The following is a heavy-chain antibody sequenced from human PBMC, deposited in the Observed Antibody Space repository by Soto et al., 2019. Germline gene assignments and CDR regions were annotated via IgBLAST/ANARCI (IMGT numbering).Heavy chain of an antibody. D-gene: IGHD6-13*01. J-gene: IGHJ4*02. V-gene: IGHV3-30*04. CDR3: ARERAIAATGTFYY. CDR1: GVTLSNFA. Sequence: GGALRLSCSASGVTLSNFAMHWVRQAPGKGLEWVAVTSFDGKNKDFADFVKGRFTISRDNSKNTLFLQMNSLRPEDTAVYYCARERAIAATGTFYYWGQGTLVTVSS. CDR2: TSFDGKNK.